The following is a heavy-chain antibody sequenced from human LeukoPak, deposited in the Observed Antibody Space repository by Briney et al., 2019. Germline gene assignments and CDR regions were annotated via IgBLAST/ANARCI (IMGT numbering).Heavy chain of an antibody. Sequence: GGSLRLSCAASGFTFSSYSMKWVRQAPGKGLEWVSSISSSSSYIYYADSVKGRFTISRDNAKNSLYLQMNSLRAEDTAVYYCARANPRDYYYMDVWGKGTTVTVSS. CDR2: ISSSSSYI. CDR3: ARANPRDYYYMDV. J-gene: IGHJ6*03. CDR1: GFTFSSYS. V-gene: IGHV3-21*04.